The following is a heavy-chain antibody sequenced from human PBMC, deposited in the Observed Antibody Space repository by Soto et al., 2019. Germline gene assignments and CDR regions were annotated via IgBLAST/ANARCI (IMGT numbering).Heavy chain of an antibody. D-gene: IGHD2-15*01. V-gene: IGHV3-23*01. J-gene: IGHJ4*02. CDR3: ARGTLGRCSGVVCYPFDS. CDR2: IRGGGDSS. Sequence: GGSLRLSCAASGFIFSSHAMSWVRQAPGKGLEWVSGIRGGGDSSGHADSVKGRFTISRDNSKNTLSLQMSSLRAEDTAVYYCARGTLGRCSGVVCYPFDSWGQGTLVTVSS. CDR1: GFIFSSHA.